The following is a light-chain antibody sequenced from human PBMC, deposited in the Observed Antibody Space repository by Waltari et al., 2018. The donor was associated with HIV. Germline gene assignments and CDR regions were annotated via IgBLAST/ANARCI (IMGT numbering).Light chain of an antibody. V-gene: IGKV1-5*03. CDR2: KAS. J-gene: IGKJ2*01. CDR3: QQYDSYSLT. CDR1: QMINSA. Sequence: DIQMTQSPSTLSASIGDRVTITCRASQMINSALAWYQQKPGKAPKLLIYKASSLQSDVPSRFSGSESWTEFTLTIRSLQSDDFATYYCQQYDSYSLTFGQGTKLEIK.